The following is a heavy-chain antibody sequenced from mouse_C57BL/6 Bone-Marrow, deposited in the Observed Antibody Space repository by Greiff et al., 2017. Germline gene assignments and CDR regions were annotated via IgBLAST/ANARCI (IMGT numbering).Heavy chain of an antibody. J-gene: IGHJ2*01. CDR3: AWLRSYFDY. V-gene: IGHV5-17*01. Sequence: EVKLQESGGGLVKPGGSLKLSCAASGFTFSDYGMHWVRQAPEKGLEWVAYISSGSSTIYYADTVKGRFTISRDNAKNTLFLQMTSLRSEDTAIYYCAWLRSYFDYWGQGTTLTVSS. CDR2: ISSGSSTI. D-gene: IGHD1-1*01. CDR1: GFTFSDYG.